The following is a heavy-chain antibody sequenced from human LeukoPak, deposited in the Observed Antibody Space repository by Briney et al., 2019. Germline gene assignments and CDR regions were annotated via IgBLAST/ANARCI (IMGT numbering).Heavy chain of an antibody. V-gene: IGHV1-24*01. CDR3: ATDPSYGDYPFDY. CDR1: GYTLTELF. Sequence: EASVKVSCKVSGYTLTELFMHWVRQAPGKGLEWMGGFDPEDGETIYAQKFQGRVTMTEDTSTDTAYMELSSLRSEDTAVYYCATDPSYGDYPFDYWGQGTLVTVSS. J-gene: IGHJ4*02. D-gene: IGHD4-17*01. CDR2: FDPEDGET.